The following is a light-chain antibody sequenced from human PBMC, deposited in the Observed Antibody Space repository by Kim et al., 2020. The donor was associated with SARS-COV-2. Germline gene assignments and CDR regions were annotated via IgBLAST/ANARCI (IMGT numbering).Light chain of an antibody. CDR1: QTISTW. J-gene: IGKJ4*01. V-gene: IGKV1-5*01. CDR3: QQYDDNLLT. Sequence: SASVGDRVTMTCRASQTISTWLSWYQQQPGKAPKLLIDDASILETGVPSRFSGSGSGTEFTLTISSLQPDDFATYYCQQYDDNLLTFGEGTKVEIK. CDR2: DAS.